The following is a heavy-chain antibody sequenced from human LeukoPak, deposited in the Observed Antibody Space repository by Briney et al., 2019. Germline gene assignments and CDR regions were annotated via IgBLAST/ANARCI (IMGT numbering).Heavy chain of an antibody. J-gene: IGHJ4*02. V-gene: IGHV1-46*01. CDR2: INPSGGST. D-gene: IGHD1-26*01. CDR3: ATQLAWELLPFGDSTPFDY. CDR1: GYTFTSYY. Sequence: ASVKVSCKASGYTFTSYYMHWVRQAPGQGLEWMGIINPSGGSTSYAQKLQGRVTMTRDTSTSTVYMELSSRRSEDTAVYYCATQLAWELLPFGDSTPFDYWGQGTLVTVSS.